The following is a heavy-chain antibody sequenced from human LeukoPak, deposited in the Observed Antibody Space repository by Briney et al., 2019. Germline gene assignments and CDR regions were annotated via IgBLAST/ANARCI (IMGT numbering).Heavy chain of an antibody. J-gene: IGHJ2*01. CDR3: ASYLGQTEVVINPNNYFFDV. D-gene: IGHD3-22*01. CDR2: IYRSGTP. Sequence: PSETLSLTCTVSGGSISSYYWGWIRQPPGKGLEWIASIYRSGTPYYSPSLKSRGTISVDTSKNQFSLKLTSVTAADTAVYYCASYLGQTEVVINPNNYFFDVWGRGTLVTVSS. V-gene: IGHV4-38-2*02. CDR1: GGSISSYY.